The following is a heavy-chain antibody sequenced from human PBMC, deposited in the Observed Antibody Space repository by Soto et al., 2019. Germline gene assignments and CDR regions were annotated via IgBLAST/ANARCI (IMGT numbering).Heavy chain of an antibody. J-gene: IGHJ6*02. V-gene: IGHV5-51*01. CDR3: ARHNYVFWTGYYKSYDYYGMDV. Sequence: KNSRSVAKDSSTSYWVGWVRQMPGKGLEWMGIIYPGDSDTRYSPSFQGQVTISADKSISTAYLQWSSLKASDTAMYYCARHNYVFWTGYYKSYDYYGMDVWGQGTTVPVSS. CDR2: IYPGDSDT. CDR1: KDSSTSYW. D-gene: IGHD3-3*01.